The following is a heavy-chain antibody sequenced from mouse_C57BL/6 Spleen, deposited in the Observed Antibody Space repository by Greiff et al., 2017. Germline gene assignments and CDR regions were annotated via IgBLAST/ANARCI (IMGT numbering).Heavy chain of an antibody. Sequence: EVQLQQSGPELVKPGASVKISCKASGYTFTDYYMNWVKQSHGKSLEWIGDINPNNGGTSYNQKFKGKATLTVDKSSSTAYMELRSLTSEDSAVYYCAIRDYGRGFAYWGQGTLVTVSA. D-gene: IGHD1-1*01. J-gene: IGHJ3*01. CDR3: AIRDYGRGFAY. V-gene: IGHV1-26*01. CDR1: GYTFTDYY. CDR2: INPNNGGT.